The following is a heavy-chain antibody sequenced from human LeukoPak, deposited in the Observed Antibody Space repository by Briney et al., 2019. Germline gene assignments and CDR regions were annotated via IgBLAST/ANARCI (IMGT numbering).Heavy chain of an antibody. CDR2: INPNSGGT. CDR3: ARVDIVVVPAAIQLWWAFDY. CDR1: GYTFTAYY. Sequence: GASVKVSCKASGYTFTAYYMHWVRQAPGQGLEWMGWINPNSGGTNYAQKFQGRVTMTRDTSISTAYMELSRLRSDDTAVYYCARVDIVVVPAAIQLWWAFDYWGQGTLVTVSS. J-gene: IGHJ4*02. V-gene: IGHV1-2*02. D-gene: IGHD2-2*01.